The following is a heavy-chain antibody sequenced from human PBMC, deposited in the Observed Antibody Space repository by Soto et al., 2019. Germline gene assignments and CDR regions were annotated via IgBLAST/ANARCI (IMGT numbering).Heavy chain of an antibody. V-gene: IGHV3-30-3*01. CDR3: ARGERMDY. CDR2: ISYDGSNK. D-gene: IGHD1-26*01. CDR1: GFTFSNAW. J-gene: IGHJ4*02. Sequence: GGSLRLSCAASGFTFSNAWMSWVRQAPGKGLEWVAVISYDGSNKYYADSVKGRFTISRDNSKNTLYLQMNSLRAEDTAVYYCARGERMDYWGQGTLVTVSS.